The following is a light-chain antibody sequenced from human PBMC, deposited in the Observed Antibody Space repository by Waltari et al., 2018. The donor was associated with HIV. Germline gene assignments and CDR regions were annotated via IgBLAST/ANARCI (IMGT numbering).Light chain of an antibody. V-gene: IGLV2-11*01. J-gene: IGLJ3*02. CDR1: SSDVGGYNY. Sequence: QSALTQPRSVSGSPGQSVTISCTGTSSDVGGYNYVSWYQQHPGKAPKLMIYDVTKRPSGVPDRLSGSKSGNTASLTISGLQSEDDADYYCCSYAGSYTFGFGGGTKLTVL. CDR3: CSYAGSYTFG. CDR2: DVT.